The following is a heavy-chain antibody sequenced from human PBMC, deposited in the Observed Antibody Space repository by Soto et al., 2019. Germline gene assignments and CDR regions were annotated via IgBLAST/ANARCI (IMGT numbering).Heavy chain of an antibody. D-gene: IGHD3-10*01. CDR2: IYYSGST. Sequence: SETLSLTCTVSGCSISSYYWSWIRQPPGKGLEWIGYIYYSGSTNYNPSLKSRVTISVDTSKNQFSLKLSSVTAADTAVYYCARGDYYGSVTFDYWGQGTLVTVSS. CDR3: ARGDYYGSVTFDY. V-gene: IGHV4-59*01. CDR1: GCSISSYY. J-gene: IGHJ4*02.